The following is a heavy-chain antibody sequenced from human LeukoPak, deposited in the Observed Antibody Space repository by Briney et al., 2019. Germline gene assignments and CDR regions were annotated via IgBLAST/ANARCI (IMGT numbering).Heavy chain of an antibody. CDR1: GFTFSDYY. D-gene: IGHD3-22*01. V-gene: IGHV3-11*04. CDR3: AREATGYYDSSGYLFDY. Sequence: GGSLRLSCAASGFTFSDYYMSWIRQAPGKGLEWVSYISSSGSTIYYADSVKGRFTISRDSAKNSLYLQMNSLRADDTAVYYCAREATGYYDSSGYLFDYWGQGTLVTVSS. J-gene: IGHJ4*02. CDR2: ISSSGSTI.